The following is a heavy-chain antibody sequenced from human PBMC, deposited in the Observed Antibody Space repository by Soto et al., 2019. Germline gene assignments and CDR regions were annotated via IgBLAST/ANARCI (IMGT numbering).Heavy chain of an antibody. J-gene: IGHJ4*02. CDR3: AKDGTWIQLWFQY. CDR1: GGTFSSYA. V-gene: IGHV1-69*13. CDR2: IIPIFGTA. Sequence: SVKVSCKASGGTFSSYAISWVRQAPGQGLEWMGGIIPIFGTANYAQKFQGRVTITADESTSTAYMELSSLRAEDTAVYYCAKDGTWIQLWFQYWGQGALVTVSS. D-gene: IGHD5-18*01.